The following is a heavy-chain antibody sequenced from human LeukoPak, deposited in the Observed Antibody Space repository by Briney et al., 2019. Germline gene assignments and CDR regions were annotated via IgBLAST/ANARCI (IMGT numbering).Heavy chain of an antibody. Sequence: PGRSLRLSCAASGFTFDDYAMHCVRQAPGKGLEWVSGISWNSGSIGYADSVKGRFTVSRDNAKNSLYLQMNSLRAEDTAVYYCATLGRNYFDSWGQGSLVTVSS. CDR3: ATLGRNYFDS. CDR2: ISWNSGSI. CDR1: GFTFDDYA. J-gene: IGHJ4*02. V-gene: IGHV3-9*01. D-gene: IGHD2-15*01.